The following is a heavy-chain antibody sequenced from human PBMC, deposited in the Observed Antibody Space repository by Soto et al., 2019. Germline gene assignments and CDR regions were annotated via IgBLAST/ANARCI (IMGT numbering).Heavy chain of an antibody. CDR1: GGSISSSSYY. CDR3: ASATFYYYYGMDV. Sequence: PSETLSLTCTVSGGSISSSSYYWGWIRQPPGKGLECIGSIYYSGNTYYNPSLKSRVTISVDTSKNQFSLKLTSVTAADTAVYYCASATFYYYYGMDVWGQGTTVTVSS. CDR2: IYYSGNT. V-gene: IGHV4-39*01. J-gene: IGHJ6*02. D-gene: IGHD2-15*01.